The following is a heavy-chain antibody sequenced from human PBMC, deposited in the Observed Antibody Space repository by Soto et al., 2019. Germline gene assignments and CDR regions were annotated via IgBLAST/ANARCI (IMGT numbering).Heavy chain of an antibody. CDR3: ARPTYYYDSSAAPAY. V-gene: IGHV3-7*02. Sequence: RLRCAAVEVNFITYGMSWVSRAPRKGLEWVAHIKQDGSDMYYVDSVKGRFTISRDNAQNSLYLQMNSLRAEDTAVYYYARPTYYYDSSAAPAYWGQGALVTVSS. CDR1: EVNFITYG. D-gene: IGHD3-22*01. J-gene: IGHJ4*02. CDR2: IKQDGSDM.